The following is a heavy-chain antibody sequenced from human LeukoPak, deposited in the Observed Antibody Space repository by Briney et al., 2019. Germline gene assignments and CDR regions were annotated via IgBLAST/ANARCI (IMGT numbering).Heavy chain of an antibody. J-gene: IGHJ4*02. CDR3: ARESGSGDCDY. Sequence: PSETLSLTCTVSGGSISNYYWSWIRQPAGKGLEWIGRIYDSGSPNYSPSLRSRVTMSVDTSKNQFSLNLYSVTAADTAVYYCARESGSGDCDYRGQGTLVTVSS. CDR2: IYDSGSP. V-gene: IGHV4-4*07. D-gene: IGHD2-21*01. CDR1: GGSISNYY.